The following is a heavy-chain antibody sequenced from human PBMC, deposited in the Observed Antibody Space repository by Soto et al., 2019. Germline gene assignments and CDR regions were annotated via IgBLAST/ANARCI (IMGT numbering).Heavy chain of an antibody. Sequence: PVGSLRLSCAVSGFSFNAYGMSWVRQAPGKGLEWISFISGGGGTIYYADSVKGRFISSRDNSKSTLYLQMTSLGVDDTAVYYCAKDRGNGDTPNIYSYYGIEVWGQGTTVTVSS. CDR1: GFSFNAYG. V-gene: IGHV3-23*01. CDR3: AKDRGNGDTPNIYSYYGIEV. D-gene: IGHD2-21*02. CDR2: ISGGGGTI. J-gene: IGHJ6*02.